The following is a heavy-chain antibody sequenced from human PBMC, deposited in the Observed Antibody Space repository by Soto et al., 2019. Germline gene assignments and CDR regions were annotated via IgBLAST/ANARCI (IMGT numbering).Heavy chain of an antibody. CDR2: VSKSGGGT. D-gene: IGHD6-13*01. V-gene: IGHV3-23*01. CDR1: GFSFSNYA. Sequence: EVQLLESGAGLVQPGGSLRLSCAASGFSFSNYAMSWVRQAPGNGLELVASVSKSGGGTYYADSVKGRFTISRDNYKNTLYLQMNSLKAEDTAVYSCAKTSSLFDYWGQGTLVTVSS. J-gene: IGHJ4*02. CDR3: AKTSSLFDY.